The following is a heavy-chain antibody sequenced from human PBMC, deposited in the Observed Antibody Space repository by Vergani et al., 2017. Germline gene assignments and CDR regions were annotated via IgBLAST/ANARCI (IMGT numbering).Heavy chain of an antibody. D-gene: IGHD2-15*01. CDR1: GGSISSYY. V-gene: IGHV4-59*01. Sequence: QVQLQESGPGLVKPSETLSLTCTVSGGSISSYYWSWIRQPPGKGLEWIGYIYYSGSTNYNPSLKSRVTISVDTSKNQFALKLSSVTAADTAVYYCARGIRYCSGGSCYLTPLDYWGQGTLVTVSS. CDR3: ARGIRYCSGGSCYLTPLDY. J-gene: IGHJ4*02. CDR2: IYYSGST.